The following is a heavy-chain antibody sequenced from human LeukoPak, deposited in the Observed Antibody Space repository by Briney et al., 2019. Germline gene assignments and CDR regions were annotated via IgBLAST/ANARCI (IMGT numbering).Heavy chain of an antibody. J-gene: IGHJ3*02. CDR1: GGSISSSSYY. V-gene: IGHV4-39*01. CDR2: IDYSGST. Sequence: SETLSLTCTVSGGSISSSSYYWGWIRQPPGKGLEWIGSIDYSGSTYYNPSLKSRVTISVDTSKNQFSLKLSSVTAADTAVYYCAGVYSSSPLGAFDIWGQGTMVTVSS. CDR3: AGVYSSSPLGAFDI. D-gene: IGHD6-13*01.